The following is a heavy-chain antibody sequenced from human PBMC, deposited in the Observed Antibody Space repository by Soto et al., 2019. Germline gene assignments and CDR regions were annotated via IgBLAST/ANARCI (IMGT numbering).Heavy chain of an antibody. CDR1: WFYLCSPS. Sequence: GGSLWLSCAVSWFYLCSPSLSWVRPGPGEGLECVSSITGSGGSTYYADSVKGRFTISRDKSKNTLYLQMNSLRGEDTAVYYCAKDLQFSGWLSAQTFDYWGQGTQVTVSS. D-gene: IGHD6-19*01. V-gene: IGHV3-23*01. CDR2: ITGSGGST. J-gene: IGHJ4*02. CDR3: AKDLQFSGWLSAQTFDY.